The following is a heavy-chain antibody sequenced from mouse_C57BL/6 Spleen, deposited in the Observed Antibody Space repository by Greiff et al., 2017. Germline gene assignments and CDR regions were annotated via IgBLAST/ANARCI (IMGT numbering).Heavy chain of an antibody. J-gene: IGHJ4*01. Sequence: EVKLVESGGGLVKPGGSLKLSCAASGFTFSDYGMHWVRQAPEKGLEWVAYISSGSSTIYYADTVKGRFTISRDNAKNTLFLQMTSLRSEDTAMYYCARGENYYGSGGYYDRDYWGQGTSVTVSS. D-gene: IGHD1-1*01. V-gene: IGHV5-17*01. CDR2: ISSGSSTI. CDR1: GFTFSDYG. CDR3: ARGENYYGSGGYYDRDY.